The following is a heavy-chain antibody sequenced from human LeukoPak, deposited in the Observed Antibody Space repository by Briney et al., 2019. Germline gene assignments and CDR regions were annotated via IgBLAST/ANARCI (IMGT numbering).Heavy chain of an antibody. CDR3: ARTRRIAAAGGYYYGMDV. D-gene: IGHD6-13*01. V-gene: IGHV2-70*11. J-gene: IGHJ6*02. CDR2: IDWDDDK. CDR1: GFSLSTSGVG. Sequence: SGPTLVKPTQTLTLTCTFSGFSLSTSGVGVGWIRQPPRKALEWLARIDWDDDKYYSTSLKIRLTISKDTSKNQVVLTMTNMDPVDTATYYCARTRRIAAAGGYYYGMDVWGQGTTVTVSS.